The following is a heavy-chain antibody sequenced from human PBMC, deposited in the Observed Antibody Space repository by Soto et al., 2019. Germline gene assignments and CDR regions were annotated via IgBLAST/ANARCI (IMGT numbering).Heavy chain of an antibody. D-gene: IGHD1-26*01. CDR3: ARDLRSEGPSRGGMDV. J-gene: IGHJ6*02. CDR1: GYTFTSYG. CDR2: ISAYNGNT. Sequence: GASVKVSCKASGYTFTSYGISWVRQAPGQGLEWMGWISAYNGNTNYAQKLQGRVTMTTDTSTSTAYMELRSLRSDDTAVYYCARDLRSEGPSRGGMDVWGQGTTVTVSS. V-gene: IGHV1-18*01.